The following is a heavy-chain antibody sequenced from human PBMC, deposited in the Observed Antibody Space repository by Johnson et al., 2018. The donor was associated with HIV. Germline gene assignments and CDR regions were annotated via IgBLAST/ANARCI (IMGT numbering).Heavy chain of an antibody. J-gene: IGHJ3*02. V-gene: IGHV3-30*18. CDR1: GFTFSSYG. CDR3: AKGRPGIGLMSFDI. Sequence: QVQLVESGGGVVQPGRSLRLSCAASGFTFSSYGMHWVRQAPGKGLEWVAVISYDGSNKYYADSVKGRFTISRDNSKNTLYLQMNSLRAEDTAVYYCAKGRPGIGLMSFDIWGQGTMVTVSS. D-gene: IGHD1-26*01. CDR2: ISYDGSNK.